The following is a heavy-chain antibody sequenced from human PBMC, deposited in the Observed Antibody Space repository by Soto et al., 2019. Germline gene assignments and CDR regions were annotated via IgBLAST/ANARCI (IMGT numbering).Heavy chain of an antibody. J-gene: IGHJ6*02. V-gene: IGHV1-69*13. CDR3: ARNRPEGTYYYYGMDV. CDR2: IIPIFGTA. CDR1: GGTFSSYA. D-gene: IGHD1-1*01. Sequence: SVKVSCKASGGTFSSYAISWVRQAPGQGLEWMGGIIPIFGTANYAQKFQGRVTITADESTSTAYMELSSLRSEDTAVYYCARNRPEGTYYYYGMDVWGQGTTVTVSS.